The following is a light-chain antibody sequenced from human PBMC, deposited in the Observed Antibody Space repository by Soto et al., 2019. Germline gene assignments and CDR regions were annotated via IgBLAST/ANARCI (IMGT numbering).Light chain of an antibody. CDR3: QQYNNWPRT. J-gene: IGKJ1*01. V-gene: IGKV3-15*01. CDR2: LAS. Sequence: EIVMTQSPAPLSVSPGERATLSCRASQSIGSNLAWYQQKPGQAPRLLISLASIRASGIPARFSGSGSGTEFTLTISSLQSEDFAVYHCQQYNNWPRTFGQGTKVEIK. CDR1: QSIGSN.